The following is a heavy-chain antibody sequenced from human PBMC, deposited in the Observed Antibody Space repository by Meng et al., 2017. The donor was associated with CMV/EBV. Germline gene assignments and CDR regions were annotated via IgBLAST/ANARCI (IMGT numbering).Heavy chain of an antibody. Sequence: CAGSGGSISSSKWWRWVRKPPGKGLEWIGEIYHSGSTNYNPSIKSRVTISVDKSKNQFSLKLSSVTAADTAVYYCARTGTNLAYYFDYWGQGTLVTVSS. D-gene: IGHD1-1*01. V-gene: IGHV4-4*02. CDR3: ARTGTNLAYYFDY. CDR2: IYHSGST. CDR1: GGSISSSKW. J-gene: IGHJ4*02.